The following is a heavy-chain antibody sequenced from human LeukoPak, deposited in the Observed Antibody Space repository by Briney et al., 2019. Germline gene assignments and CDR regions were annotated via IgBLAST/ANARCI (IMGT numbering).Heavy chain of an antibody. V-gene: IGHV3-66*01. D-gene: IGHD6-13*01. J-gene: IGHJ4*02. CDR2: TYSGGST. CDR1: GFTFSSYR. CDR3: ARGGPAAGRFDY. Sequence: PGGSLRLSCAAFGFTFSSYRMHWVRQAPGKGLVWVSVTYSGGSTYYADSVKGRCTISRDNSKNTLYLQMNSLRAEDTAVYYCARGGPAAGRFDYWGQGTLVTVSS.